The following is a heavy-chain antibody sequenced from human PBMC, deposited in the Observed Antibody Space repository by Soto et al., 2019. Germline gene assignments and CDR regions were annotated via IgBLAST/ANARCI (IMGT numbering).Heavy chain of an antibody. D-gene: IGHD2-21*02. V-gene: IGHV4-31*11. J-gene: IGHJ3*02. CDR2: IYFTGSA. CDR1: GDSITSSGYF. Sequence: QVRLQESGPGLVESSQSLSLTCVVSGDSITSSGYFWSWIRQHPSKGLEWLGYIYFTGSAYYSPSLESRLSLSLDTSKTQFSLRLTSVTAADTAIYYCARLGNCGGDCPRGGGFDIWCQGTSVTVSS. CDR3: ARLGNCGGDCPRGGGFDI.